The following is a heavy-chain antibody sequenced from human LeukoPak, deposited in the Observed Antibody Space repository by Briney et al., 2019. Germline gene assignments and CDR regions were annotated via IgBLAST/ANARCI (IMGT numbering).Heavy chain of an antibody. CDR3: VKGYCSGGKCFSRTMYYFDC. CDR1: GFTFSNYA. Sequence: GGSLRLSCSASGFTFSNYAMHWVRQAPGKGLEYVSAISTNGGSTYYADSVKGRFTISRDNSKNTLYLQMSSLRAEDTAVYYCVKGYCSGGKCFSRTMYYFDCWGQGTLVTVSS. V-gene: IGHV3-64D*09. J-gene: IGHJ4*02. CDR2: ISTNGGST. D-gene: IGHD2-15*01.